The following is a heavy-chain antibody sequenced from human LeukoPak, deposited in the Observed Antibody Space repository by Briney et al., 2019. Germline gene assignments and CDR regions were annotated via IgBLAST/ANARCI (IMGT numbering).Heavy chain of an antibody. V-gene: IGHV4-34*01. Sequence: KPSETLSLTCAVYGGSFSGYYWSWIRQPPGKGLEWIGEINHSGSTNYNPSLKSRVTISVDTSENQFSLKLSSVTAADTAVYYCARGWGLYYDFWSGLISYWGQGTLVTVSS. CDR3: ARGWGLYYDFWSGLISY. CDR2: INHSGST. CDR1: GGSFSGYY. J-gene: IGHJ4*02. D-gene: IGHD3-3*01.